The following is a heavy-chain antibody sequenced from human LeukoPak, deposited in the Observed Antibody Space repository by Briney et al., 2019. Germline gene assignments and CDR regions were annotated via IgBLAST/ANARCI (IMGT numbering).Heavy chain of an antibody. Sequence: ASVKVSCKASGGTFSSYAISWVRQAPGQGLEWMGRIIPILGKANYAQKFQGRVTITADKSTSTAYMELSSLRSEDTAVYYCAREKATDIVVVPAAGMDVWGQGTTVTVSS. CDR2: IIPILGKA. CDR1: GGTFSSYA. CDR3: AREKATDIVVVPAAGMDV. V-gene: IGHV1-69*04. J-gene: IGHJ6*02. D-gene: IGHD2-2*01.